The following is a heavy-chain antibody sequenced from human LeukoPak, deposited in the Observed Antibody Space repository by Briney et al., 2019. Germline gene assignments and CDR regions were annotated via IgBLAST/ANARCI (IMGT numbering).Heavy chain of an antibody. J-gene: IGHJ4*02. CDR2: IYHSGST. CDR1: GGSISSSNW. D-gene: IGHD6-19*01. CDR3: ARDERYSSGWYGY. Sequence: SETLSLTCAVSGGSISSSNWWSWVRPPPGKGLEWIGEIYHSGSTNYNPSLKSRVTMLVDKPKNQFSLKLSSMTAADTAVYYCARDERYSSGWYGYWGQGTLVTVSS. V-gene: IGHV4-4*02.